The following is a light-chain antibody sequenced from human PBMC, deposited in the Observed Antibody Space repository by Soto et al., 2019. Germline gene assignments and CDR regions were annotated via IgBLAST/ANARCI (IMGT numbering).Light chain of an antibody. CDR2: EVA. Sequence: QSALTQTASVSGSPGQSITMSCTGTSSDVGGYNFVSWYQQHPGKAPKLIVHEVANRLSGVAGRFAGSKSGNTAFLTISGLQAEDEAVYYCCSQSRSITCMFVGGTKLTVL. CDR1: SSDVGGYNF. CDR3: CSQSRSITCM. J-gene: IGLJ3*02. V-gene: IGLV2-14*03.